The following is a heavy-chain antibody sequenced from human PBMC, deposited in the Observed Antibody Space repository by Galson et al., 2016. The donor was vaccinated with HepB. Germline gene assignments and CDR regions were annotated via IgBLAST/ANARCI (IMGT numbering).Heavy chain of an antibody. CDR3: ARVGHLDFWSGYYVPPFDY. J-gene: IGHJ4*02. CDR2: IYYSGST. D-gene: IGHD3-3*01. Sequence: WIGFIYYSGSTYYNPSLKSRVTISVDTSKNQFSLKLSSVTVADTAVYYCARVGHLDFWSGYYVPPFDYWGQGTLVTVSS. V-gene: IGHV4-31*02.